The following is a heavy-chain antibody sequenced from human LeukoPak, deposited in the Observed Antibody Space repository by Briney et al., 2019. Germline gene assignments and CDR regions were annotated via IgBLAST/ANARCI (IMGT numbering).Heavy chain of an antibody. CDR2: ITTSGHM. D-gene: IGHD6-13*01. CDR3: SRDPAADDY. CDR1: GFTLSSYA. J-gene: IGHJ4*02. V-gene: IGHV3-21*01. Sequence: GGSLRLSCAASGFTLSSYAMNWVRQAPGKGLEWVSSITTSGHMYYADSVKGRFTISRDNAKNSLHLQMNSLRAEDTAVYYCSRDPAADDYWGQGTLVVVSS.